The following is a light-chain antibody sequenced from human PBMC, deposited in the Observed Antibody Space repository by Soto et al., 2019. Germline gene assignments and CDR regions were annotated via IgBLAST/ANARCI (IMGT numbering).Light chain of an antibody. CDR3: QQRSNWPPGYS. Sequence: ETVLTQSPATLSFSPGERATLSCRASQRVTTYLAWYQQKPGQAPSLLIYDVSNRATGIPARFSGSGSGTDFTLTISSLEPEDFAVYYCQQRSNWPPGYSFGQGTKLEIK. CDR2: DVS. CDR1: QRVTTY. J-gene: IGKJ2*01. V-gene: IGKV3-11*01.